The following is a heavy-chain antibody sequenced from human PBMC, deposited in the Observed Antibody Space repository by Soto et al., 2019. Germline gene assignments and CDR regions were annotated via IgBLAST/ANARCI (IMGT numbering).Heavy chain of an antibody. Sequence: SVKVSCKASGDTDTNYVISWVRQAPGQGLEWMGGIFPKFGTTYSAQKLQDRLTITADESTSIVYMQLSSLRLDDTAVYYCEAEMTFGKLSVVWGQGTTVTVSS. J-gene: IGHJ6*02. CDR1: GDTDTNYV. V-gene: IGHV1-69*13. D-gene: IGHD3-16*02. CDR3: EAEMTFGKLSVV. CDR2: IFPKFGTT.